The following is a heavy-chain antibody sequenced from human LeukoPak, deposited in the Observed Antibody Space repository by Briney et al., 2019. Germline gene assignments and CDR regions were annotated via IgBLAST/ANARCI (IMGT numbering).Heavy chain of an antibody. CDR1: GGSIRSYY. Sequence: SETLSLTCTVSGGSIRSYYWSWIRQAPGKGLEWIGFTSYSGYTSYSPSLKSRVAISVDTSKSQFSLRLSSMTAADTAIYYCARGRDDNGGMFFDSWAQGTLVTVSS. J-gene: IGHJ4*02. CDR3: ARGRDDNGGMFFDS. CDR2: TSYSGYT. D-gene: IGHD4-23*01. V-gene: IGHV4-59*01.